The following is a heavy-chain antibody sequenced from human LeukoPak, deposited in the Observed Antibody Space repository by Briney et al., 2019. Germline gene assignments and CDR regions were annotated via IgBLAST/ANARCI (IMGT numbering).Heavy chain of an antibody. Sequence: PGGSLRLSCAASGFTFSSYWMSWVRQAPGKGLEWVANIKQDGSEKYYVDSVKGRFTISRDNAKNSLYLQMNSLRAEDTAVYYCARNPKPTPLYSSSWFYPDYWGQGTLVTVSS. CDR2: IKQDGSEK. D-gene: IGHD6-13*01. CDR3: ARNPKPTPLYSSSWFYPDY. V-gene: IGHV3-7*01. CDR1: GFTFSSYW. J-gene: IGHJ4*02.